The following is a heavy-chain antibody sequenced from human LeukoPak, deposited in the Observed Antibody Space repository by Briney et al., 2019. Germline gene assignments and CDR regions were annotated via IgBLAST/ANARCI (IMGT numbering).Heavy chain of an antibody. CDR1: GFTFSTYA. CDR3: ARGGRPAPFDY. V-gene: IGHV3-23*01. Sequence: PGGSLRLSCAASGFTFSTYAMSWVRQAPGKGLEWVSAISGSGGSTYYADSVKGRFTISRDNSKNTLYLQMNSLRAGDTAVYYCARGGRPAPFDYWGQGTLVTVSS. D-gene: IGHD2-2*01. J-gene: IGHJ4*02. CDR2: ISGSGGST.